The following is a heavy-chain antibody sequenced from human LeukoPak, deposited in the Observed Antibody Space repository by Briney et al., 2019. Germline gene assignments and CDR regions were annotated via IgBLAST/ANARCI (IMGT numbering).Heavy chain of an antibody. CDR3: AAVEMATIGPFDY. Sequence: GGALRLSCAASGFTFSSYGMHWVRQAPGKGLEWVAVISYDGSNKYYADSVKGRFTISRDNSKNTLYLQMNSLRAEDTAVYYCAAVEMATIGPFDYWGQGTLVTVSS. D-gene: IGHD5-24*01. CDR2: ISYDGSNK. CDR1: GFTFSSYG. J-gene: IGHJ4*02. V-gene: IGHV3-30*03.